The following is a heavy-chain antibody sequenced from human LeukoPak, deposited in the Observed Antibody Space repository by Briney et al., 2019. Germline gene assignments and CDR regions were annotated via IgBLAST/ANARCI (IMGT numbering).Heavy chain of an antibody. V-gene: IGHV4-39*01. CDR1: GGSISSSSYY. CDR2: INHSGST. D-gene: IGHD2-21*02. CDR3: ARHIVVVTAPKNGMDV. Sequence: SETLSLTCTVSGGSISSSSYYWGWIRQPPGKGLEWIGEINHSGSTNYNPSLKSRVTISVDTSKNQFSLKLSSVTAADTAVYYCARHIVVVTAPKNGMDVWGQGTTVTVSS. J-gene: IGHJ6*02.